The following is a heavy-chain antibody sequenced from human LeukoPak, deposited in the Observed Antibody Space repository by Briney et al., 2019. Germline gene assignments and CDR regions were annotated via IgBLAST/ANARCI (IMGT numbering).Heavy chain of an antibody. CDR1: TGSINNHY. D-gene: IGHD3-3*02. Sequence: PSETLSLTCTVSTGSINNHYGSWIRQPAGKGLEWIGRIHTSGSANYNPSLWSRVTMSADTSKNQFSLRVTSVTAADTAVYYCARVGAFQGDGFDIWGQGAMVTVSS. CDR2: IHTSGSA. J-gene: IGHJ3*02. V-gene: IGHV4-4*07. CDR3: ARVGAFQGDGFDI.